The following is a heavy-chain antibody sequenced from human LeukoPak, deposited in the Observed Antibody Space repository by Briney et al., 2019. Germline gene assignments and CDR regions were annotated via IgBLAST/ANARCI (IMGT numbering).Heavy chain of an antibody. CDR2: MNPNSGNT. J-gene: IGHJ6*03. Sequence: GASVKVSCKASGYTFTSYDINWVRQATGQGREWMGWMNPNSGNTGYAQKFQGRVTINRNTSISTAYMELSSLRSEDTAVYYCARGHLNGNYEPYYYYYMDVWGKGTTVTVSS. V-gene: IGHV1-8*03. D-gene: IGHD1-7*01. CDR3: ARGHLNGNYEPYYYYYMDV. CDR1: GYTFTSYD.